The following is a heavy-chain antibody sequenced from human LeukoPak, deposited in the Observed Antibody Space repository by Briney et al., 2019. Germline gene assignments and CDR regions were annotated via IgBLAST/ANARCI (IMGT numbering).Heavy chain of an antibody. Sequence: SETLSLTCTVSGGSISSYYWSWIRQPPGKGLEWIGYIYYSGSTNYNPSLKSRVTISVDTSKNQFSLKLSSVTAADTAVYYCARECSVKNWFDPWGQGTLVTVSS. CDR1: GGSISSYY. J-gene: IGHJ5*02. CDR3: ARECSVKNWFDP. D-gene: IGHD3-10*02. CDR2: IYYSGST. V-gene: IGHV4-59*01.